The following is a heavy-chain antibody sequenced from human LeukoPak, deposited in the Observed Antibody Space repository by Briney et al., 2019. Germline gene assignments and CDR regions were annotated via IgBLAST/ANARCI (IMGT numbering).Heavy chain of an antibody. CDR2: ISWNSGSI. V-gene: IGHV3-9*01. J-gene: IGHJ2*01. CDR3: AKVNRLSSGWYPWYFDL. Sequence: GGSLRLSCAASGFTFDDYAMHWVRQAPGKGLEWVSGISWNSGSIGYADSVKGRFTISRDNAKNSLYLQMNSLRAEDTALYYCAKVNRLSSGWYPWYFDLWGHGTLVTVSS. CDR1: GFTFDDYA. D-gene: IGHD6-19*01.